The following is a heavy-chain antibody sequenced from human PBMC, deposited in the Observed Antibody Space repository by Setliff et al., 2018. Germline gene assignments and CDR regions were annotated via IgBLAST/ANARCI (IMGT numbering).Heavy chain of an antibody. Sequence: PGGSLRLSCTASGFTFNKHWMTWVRQAPGKGLEWVANIKQDGSEEYYVDSVRGRFTISRDNAKNSLYLQMNSLRAEDTAVYYCARNTDLRNGFDYWGQGTLVTVSS. J-gene: IGHJ4*02. CDR1: GFTFNKHW. D-gene: IGHD5-18*01. V-gene: IGHV3-7*01. CDR2: IKQDGSEE. CDR3: ARNTDLRNGFDY.